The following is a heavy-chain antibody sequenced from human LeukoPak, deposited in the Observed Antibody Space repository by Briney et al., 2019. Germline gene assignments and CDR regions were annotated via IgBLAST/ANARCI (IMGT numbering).Heavy chain of an antibody. CDR1: GFTFCTYW. V-gene: IGHV3-7*02. Sequence: GGSLRLSSAASGFTFCTYWMSWVPPVPGLGLEWVANINEDGSAIYHVDSVKGRFTISRDNAMNSLYLQMNSLRAEDTAVYYCARSTDHAFDMCSQGTMVTVSS. CDR3: ARSTDHAFDM. CDR2: INEDGSAI. J-gene: IGHJ3*02.